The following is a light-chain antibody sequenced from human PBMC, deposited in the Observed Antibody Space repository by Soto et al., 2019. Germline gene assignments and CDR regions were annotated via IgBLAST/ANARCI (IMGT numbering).Light chain of an antibody. CDR3: AAWDDSLNAVV. Sequence: QSVLTQPPSTSGTPGQRVAISCSGTSSNIGSHTVNWYQQLPGTAPKLLIYGDDQRPSGIPDRFSGSKSGTSASLAISGLQSEDEADYYCAAWDDSLNAVVFGGGTKLTVL. CDR2: GDD. J-gene: IGLJ2*01. V-gene: IGLV1-44*01. CDR1: SSNIGSHT.